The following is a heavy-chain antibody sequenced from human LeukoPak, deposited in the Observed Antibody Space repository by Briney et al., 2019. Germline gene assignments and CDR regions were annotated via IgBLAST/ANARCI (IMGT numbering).Heavy chain of an antibody. Sequence: PGGSLRLSCEASGFTFSDYWMHWVRQAPGKGLVWVSRVRRDGTETNYADSVKGRFTISRDNARTTLYLQMNSLRAEDTAIYYCARNFVGSDSSDFDSWGQGTLVTVSS. CDR2: VRRDGTET. V-gene: IGHV3-74*01. CDR3: ARNFVGSDSSDFDS. D-gene: IGHD1-26*01. J-gene: IGHJ4*02. CDR1: GFTFSDYW.